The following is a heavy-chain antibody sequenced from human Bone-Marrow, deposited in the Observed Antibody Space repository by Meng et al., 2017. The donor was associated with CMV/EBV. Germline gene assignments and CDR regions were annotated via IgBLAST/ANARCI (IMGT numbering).Heavy chain of an antibody. Sequence: LSLTCAASGFTFSSYSMNWVRQAPGKGLEWVSYISSSGSTIYYADSVKGRFTISRDNAKNSLYLQMNSLRAEDTAVYYCARDLIAAAGYDYWGQGTLVTVSS. CDR2: ISSSGSTI. J-gene: IGHJ4*02. CDR3: ARDLIAAAGYDY. D-gene: IGHD6-13*01. CDR1: GFTFSSYS. V-gene: IGHV3-48*04.